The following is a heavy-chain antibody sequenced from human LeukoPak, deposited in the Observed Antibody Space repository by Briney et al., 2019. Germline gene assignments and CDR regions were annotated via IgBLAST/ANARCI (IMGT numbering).Heavy chain of an antibody. V-gene: IGHV3-74*01. Sequence: GGSLRLSCAASGFTLSSYWMHWVRQVPGKGLVWVSRIDFDGSSTNYADSVKGRFTISRDNSKNTLYLQMNSLRAEDTAVYYCAKNPPWYSSGWYQDYWGQGTLVTVSS. CDR2: IDFDGSST. CDR3: AKNPPWYSSGWYQDY. J-gene: IGHJ4*02. D-gene: IGHD6-19*01. CDR1: GFTLSSYW.